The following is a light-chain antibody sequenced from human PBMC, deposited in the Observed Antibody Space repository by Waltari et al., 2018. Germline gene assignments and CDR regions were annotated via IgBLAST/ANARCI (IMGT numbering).Light chain of an antibody. V-gene: IGLV2-14*03. Sequence: QPALTQPASVSGSPGRQISISCRGTTLAVGVYNLVSWYQQHPGKAPKLLIFAVSNRPSGVSPRFSGSKSGNMASLTISGLRADDEGLYFCSSYTSLNTVVFGGGTSLTVL. CDR2: AVS. J-gene: IGLJ2*01. CDR1: TLAVGVYNL. CDR3: SSYTSLNTVV.